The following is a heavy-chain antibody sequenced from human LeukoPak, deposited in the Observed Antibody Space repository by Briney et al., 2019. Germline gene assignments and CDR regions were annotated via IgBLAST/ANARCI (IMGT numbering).Heavy chain of an antibody. Sequence: GGSLRLSCAASGFMFSYYAMHWVRQAPGKELEWVAVISYDGSNKYYADSVKGRFTISRDNSKNTLYLQMNSLRAEDTAVYYCARGWYSSSWYSSFDYWGQGTLVTVSS. CDR1: GFMFSYYA. D-gene: IGHD6-13*01. J-gene: IGHJ4*02. CDR2: ISYDGSNK. CDR3: ARGWYSSSWYSSFDY. V-gene: IGHV3-30-3*01.